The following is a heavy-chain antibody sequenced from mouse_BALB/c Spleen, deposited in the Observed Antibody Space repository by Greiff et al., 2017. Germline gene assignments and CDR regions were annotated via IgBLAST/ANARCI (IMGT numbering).Heavy chain of an antibody. CDR3: ASNWDGVDY. V-gene: IGHV14-3*02. J-gene: IGHJ2*01. Sequence: VQLKESGAELARPGASVKMSCKASGFNIKDTYMHWVKQRPEQGLEWIGRIDPANGNTKYDPKFQGKATITADTSSNTAYLQLSSLTSEDTAVYYCASNWDGVDYWGQGTTLTVSS. D-gene: IGHD4-1*02. CDR2: IDPANGNT. CDR1: GFNIKDTY.